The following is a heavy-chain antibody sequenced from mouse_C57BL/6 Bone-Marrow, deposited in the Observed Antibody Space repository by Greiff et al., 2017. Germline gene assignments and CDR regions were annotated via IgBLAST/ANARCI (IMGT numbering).Heavy chain of an antibody. Sequence: VQGVESGPGLVAPSQSLSITCTVSGFSLTSYAISWVRQPPGKGLEWLGVIWTGGGTNYNSVLKSKLSIRKDNSKSQVFLKMNSLQTDDTARYYCARRCYGSWYYFDYWGQGTTLTVSS. CDR1: GFSLTSYA. CDR2: IWTGGGT. CDR3: ARRCYGSWYYFDY. D-gene: IGHD1-1*01. J-gene: IGHJ2*01. V-gene: IGHV2-9-1*01.